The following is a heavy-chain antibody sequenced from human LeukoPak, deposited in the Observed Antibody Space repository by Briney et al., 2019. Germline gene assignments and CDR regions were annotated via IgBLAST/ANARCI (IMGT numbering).Heavy chain of an antibody. V-gene: IGHV1-24*01. CDR1: GYTLTELS. CDR3: VRHPGRYNILTGYSYYFDY. Sequence: GASVKVSCKVSGYTLTELSMHWVRQAPGKGLEWMGGFDPEDGETIYAQKFQGRVTMTEDTSTDTAYMELSSLRAEDTAVYYCVRHPGRYNILTGYSYYFDYWGQGTLVTVSS. D-gene: IGHD3-9*01. J-gene: IGHJ4*02. CDR2: FDPEDGET.